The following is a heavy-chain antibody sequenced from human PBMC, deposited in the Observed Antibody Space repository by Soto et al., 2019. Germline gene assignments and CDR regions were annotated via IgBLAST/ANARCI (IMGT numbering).Heavy chain of an antibody. CDR3: ARLVVVTTGRGWFDS. J-gene: IGHJ5*01. Sequence: QVQLQESGPGLVKPSETLSLTCTVSVDSISRYYWSWIRQPPGQGLEWVGYIHYSGATDYNPSLKSRVTISGDTSKEQFSLRLASVTAAATAVYYCARLVVVTTGRGWFDSWGQGTLVTVSS. D-gene: IGHD2-21*02. CDR2: IHYSGAT. V-gene: IGHV4-59*08. CDR1: VDSISRYY.